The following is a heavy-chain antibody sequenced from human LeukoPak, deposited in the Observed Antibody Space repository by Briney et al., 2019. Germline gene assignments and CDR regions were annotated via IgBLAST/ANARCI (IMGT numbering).Heavy chain of an antibody. CDR3: ARDQSRNSAFDI. V-gene: IGHV4-30-2*01. D-gene: IGHD2-2*01. Sequence: SQTLSLTCTVSGGSISSGGYYWSWIRQPPGKGLEWIGYIYHSGSTYYNPSLKSRVTISVDRSKNQFSQKLSSVTAADTAVYYCARDQSRNSAFDIWGQGTMVTVSS. CDR1: GGSISSGGYY. CDR2: IYHSGST. J-gene: IGHJ3*02.